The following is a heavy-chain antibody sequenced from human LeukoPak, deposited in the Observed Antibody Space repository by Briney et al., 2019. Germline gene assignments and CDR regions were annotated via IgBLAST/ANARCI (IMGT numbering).Heavy chain of an antibody. CDR2: IYYSGST. D-gene: IGHD6-19*01. CDR1: GGSMSPYQ. V-gene: IGHV4-59*08. Sequence: PSETLSLTCTVSGGSMSPYQWSWIRQPPGRGREWTGYIYYSGSTNYNPSLKSRVTISVDTSKNQFSLKLSSVTAADTAMYYCARAVSGRFDYWGQGTLVTVSS. CDR3: ARAVSGRFDY. J-gene: IGHJ4*02.